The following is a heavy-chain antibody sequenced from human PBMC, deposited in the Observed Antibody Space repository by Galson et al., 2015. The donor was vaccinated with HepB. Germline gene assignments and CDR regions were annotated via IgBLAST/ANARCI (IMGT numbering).Heavy chain of an antibody. J-gene: IGHJ4*02. D-gene: IGHD3-9*01. CDR2: ISYDGSNK. V-gene: IGHV3-30*18. CDR1: GFTFSSYG. Sequence: SLRLSCAASGFTFSSYGMHWVRQAPGKGLEWVAVISYDGSNKYYADSVKGRFTISRDNSKNTLYLQMNSLRAEDTAVYYCAKPPANILTGYYFDYWGQGTLVTVSS. CDR3: AKPPANILTGYYFDY.